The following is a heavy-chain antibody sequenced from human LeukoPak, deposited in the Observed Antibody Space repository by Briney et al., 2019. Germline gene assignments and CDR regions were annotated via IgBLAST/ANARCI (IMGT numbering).Heavy chain of an antibody. CDR3: ARDLTIVGGVSDPLILGH. J-gene: IGHJ5*02. V-gene: IGHV1-2*02. D-gene: IGHD3-3*01. CDR2: INPNSGGP. Sequence: ASVKVSCTASGYTSTVYYMQSVRDAPGQGVEWRGWINPNSGGPDHEQKFQGSVPMTKDTSITTAYLELSSLRSDDTGVYYCARDLTIVGGVSDPLILGHWGQGTLVTVSS. CDR1: GYTSTVYY.